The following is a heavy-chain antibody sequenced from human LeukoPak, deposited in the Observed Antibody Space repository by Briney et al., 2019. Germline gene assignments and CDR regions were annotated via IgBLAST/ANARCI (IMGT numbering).Heavy chain of an antibody. D-gene: IGHD3-16*01. J-gene: IGHJ5*02. CDR3: ARDTSEGDYAWWFDP. CDR2: INPRGTAT. Sequence: ASVKVSCKASGYSFTSHYVHWVRQAPGQGLEWMGLINPRGTATRYAESFQGRLTLTRDLSTSTDYMELSNLRSDDTAVYFCARDTSEGDYAWWFDPWGQGTLVTVAS. CDR1: GYSFTSHY. V-gene: IGHV1-46*01.